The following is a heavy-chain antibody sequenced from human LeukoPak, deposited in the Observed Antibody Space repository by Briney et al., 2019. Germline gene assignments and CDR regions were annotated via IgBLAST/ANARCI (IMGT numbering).Heavy chain of an antibody. Sequence: GGSLRLSCEASGFTSFDFPMNWVRQAPGKGLEWVSHVRSDGTITYADSVKGRFTISRDDAKTSVYLQMNSLRDEDTAIYYCARDNIWAFDMWGQGTMVTVSS. D-gene: IGHD2/OR15-2a*01. CDR3: ARDNIWAFDM. CDR2: VRSDGTI. V-gene: IGHV3-69-1*01. CDR1: GFTSFDFP. J-gene: IGHJ3*02.